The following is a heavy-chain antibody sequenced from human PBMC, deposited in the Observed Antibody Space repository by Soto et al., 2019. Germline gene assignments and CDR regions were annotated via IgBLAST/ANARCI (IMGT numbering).Heavy chain of an antibody. D-gene: IGHD5-18*01. V-gene: IGHV1-69*01. CDR1: GGTFSSYA. Sequence: QVQLVQSGAEVKKPGSSVKVSCKASGGTFSSYAISWVRQAPGQGLEWMGGIIPIFGTANYAQQFQGRVTITADDSTSTAYMELSSLRSEDTAVYYCARDRVDTAMVPFDYWGQGTLVTVAS. CDR3: ARDRVDTAMVPFDY. J-gene: IGHJ4*02. CDR2: IIPIFGTA.